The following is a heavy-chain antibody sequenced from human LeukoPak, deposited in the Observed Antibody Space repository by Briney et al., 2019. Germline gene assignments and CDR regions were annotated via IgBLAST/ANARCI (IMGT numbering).Heavy chain of an antibody. D-gene: IGHD5/OR15-5a*01. CDR1: GGSISSSSKY. V-gene: IGHV4-39*01. CDR3: ARHLGMSTLDY. CDR2: FFYSGST. J-gene: IGHJ4*02. Sequence: PSETLSLTCTVSGGSISSSSKYWGRIRQSPGKGLEWIGNFFYSGSTYCNPSLKSRVTISVDTSKNQFSINLRSVTAADTAVYYCARHLGMSTLDYWGQGTLVTVSS.